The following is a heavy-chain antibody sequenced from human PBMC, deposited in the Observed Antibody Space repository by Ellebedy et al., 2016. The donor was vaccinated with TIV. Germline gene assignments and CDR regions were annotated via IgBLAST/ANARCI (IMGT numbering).Heavy chain of an antibody. CDR2: INHNGNT. J-gene: IGHJ4*02. CDR1: TGSFRGYY. Sequence: SETLSLXXAVYTGSFRGYYWTWIRQSPGKGLEWLGAINHNGNTNYNPSLKSRVTVSVDTSKNQFSLKLTSMTAADTAVYFCTRGVTYSSMWSLGPPPTLRYFDYWGQGTLVTVSS. CDR3: TRGVTYSSMWSLGPPPTLRYFDY. D-gene: IGHD6-13*01. V-gene: IGHV4-34*01.